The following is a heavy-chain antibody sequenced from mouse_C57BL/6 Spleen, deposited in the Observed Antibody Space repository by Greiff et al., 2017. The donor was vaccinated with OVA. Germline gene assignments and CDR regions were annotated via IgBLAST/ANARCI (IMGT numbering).Heavy chain of an antibody. Sequence: QVQLQQPGAELVRPGTSVKLSCKASGYTFTSYWMHWVKQRPGQGLEWIGVIDPSDSYSNYNQKFKGKATLTVDTSSSTAYMQLSSLTSEDSAVYYCARCHATAQATFAYWGQGTLVTVSA. D-gene: IGHD3-2*02. V-gene: IGHV1-59*01. J-gene: IGHJ3*01. CDR3: ARCHATAQATFAY. CDR2: IDPSDSYS. CDR1: GYTFTSYW.